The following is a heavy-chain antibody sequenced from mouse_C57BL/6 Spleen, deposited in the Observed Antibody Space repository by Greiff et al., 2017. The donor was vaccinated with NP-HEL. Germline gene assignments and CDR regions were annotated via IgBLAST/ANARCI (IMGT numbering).Heavy chain of an antibody. J-gene: IGHJ2*01. CDR1: GFTFSSYA. Sequence: EVKLQESGGGLVKPGGSLKLSCAASGFTFSSYAMSWVRQTPEKRLEWVATISDGGSYTYYPENVKGRFTISRDNAKNNLYLQMSHLKSEDTAMYYCARDYYKGFDYWGQGTTLTVSS. V-gene: IGHV5-4*01. CDR2: ISDGGSYT. CDR3: ARDYYKGFDY. D-gene: IGHD2-12*01.